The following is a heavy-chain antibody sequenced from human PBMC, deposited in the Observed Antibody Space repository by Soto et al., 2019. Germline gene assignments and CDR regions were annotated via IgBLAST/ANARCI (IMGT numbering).Heavy chain of an antibody. CDR1: GGTFSSYA. J-gene: IGHJ3*02. Sequence: QVQLVQSGAEVKKPGSSVKVSCKASGGTFSSYAISWVRQAPGQGLEWMGGIIPIFGTANYAQKFQGRVTITADESTSTAYMELSSLRSEDTAVYYCARVARNGDPEYYYDSSGYYFGHAFDIWGQGTMVTVSS. V-gene: IGHV1-69*01. D-gene: IGHD3-22*01. CDR3: ARVARNGDPEYYYDSSGYYFGHAFDI. CDR2: IIPIFGTA.